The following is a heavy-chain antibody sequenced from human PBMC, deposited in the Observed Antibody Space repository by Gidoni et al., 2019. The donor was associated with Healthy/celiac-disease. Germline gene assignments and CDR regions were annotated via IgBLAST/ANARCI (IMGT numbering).Heavy chain of an antibody. V-gene: IGHV4-59*01. D-gene: IGHD6-6*01. CDR3: AGYSSSARGEVDY. Sequence: QVQLQESGPGLVKPSETLSLTCTVSGGSISSYYWSWIRQPPGKGLEWIGYIYYSGSTNYNPSLKSRVTISVDTSKNQFSLKLSSVTAADTAVYYCAGYSSSARGEVDYWGQGTLVTVSS. CDR1: GGSISSYY. CDR2: IYYSGST. J-gene: IGHJ4*02.